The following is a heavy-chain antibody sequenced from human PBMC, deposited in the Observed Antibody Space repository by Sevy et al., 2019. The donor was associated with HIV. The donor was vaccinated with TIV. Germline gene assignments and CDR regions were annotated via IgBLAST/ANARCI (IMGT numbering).Heavy chain of an antibody. Sequence: GGSLRLSCAASGFTFSDYYMSWIRQAPGKGLEWVSYISSSGSTIYYADSVKGRFTISRDNAKNSLYLQMNSPRAEDTAVYYCARDQNKLWPSYYYYYGMDVWGQGTTVTISS. J-gene: IGHJ6*02. CDR1: GFTFSDYY. V-gene: IGHV3-11*01. D-gene: IGHD5-18*01. CDR2: ISSSGSTI. CDR3: ARDQNKLWPSYYYYYGMDV.